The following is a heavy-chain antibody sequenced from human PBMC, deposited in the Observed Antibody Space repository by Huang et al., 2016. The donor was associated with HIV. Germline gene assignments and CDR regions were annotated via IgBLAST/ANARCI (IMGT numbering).Heavy chain of an antibody. CDR1: GYSFASYD. V-gene: IGHV1-8*01. D-gene: IGHD6-6*01. CDR2: MNPNSCNT. Sequence: QVQLVQSGAEVRKPGASVKVSCEASGYSFASYDFNWVRQATGQGLEWMGWMNPNSCNTGYAQKFQGRVTMTRNTSISTAYMELSSLRSEDTAKYFCVRGWYIAALPYFDYWGQGTLVTVSS. CDR3: VRGWYIAALPYFDY. J-gene: IGHJ4*02.